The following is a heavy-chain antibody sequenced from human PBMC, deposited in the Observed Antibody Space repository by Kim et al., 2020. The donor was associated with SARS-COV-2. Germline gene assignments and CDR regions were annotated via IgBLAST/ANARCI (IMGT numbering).Heavy chain of an antibody. J-gene: IGHJ4*02. V-gene: IGHV2-5*01. CDR3: AHRSSGLKSVYFDY. Sequence: SPSLKSRLTITKDTSKNQVVLTMTNMDPVDTATYYCAHRSSGLKSVYFDYWGQGTLVTVSS. D-gene: IGHD3-22*01.